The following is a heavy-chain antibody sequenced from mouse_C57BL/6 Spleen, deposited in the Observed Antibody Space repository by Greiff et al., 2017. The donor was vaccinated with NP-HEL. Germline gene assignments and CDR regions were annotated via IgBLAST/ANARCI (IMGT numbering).Heavy chain of an antibody. CDR2: INPNNGGT. CDR1: GYTFTDYY. J-gene: IGHJ2*01. D-gene: IGHD2-4*01. Sequence: EVQRQQSGPELVKPGASVKISCKASGYTFTDYYMNWVKQSQGKSREWIGDINPNNGGTSYNQKFKGKATLTVDKSSSTAYMEPRSLTSEDSAVYYCAKIYYDYDGDYWGQGTTLTVSS. V-gene: IGHV1-26*01. CDR3: AKIYYDYDGDY.